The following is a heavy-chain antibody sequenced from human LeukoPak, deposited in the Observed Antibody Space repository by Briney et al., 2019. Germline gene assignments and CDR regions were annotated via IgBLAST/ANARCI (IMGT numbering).Heavy chain of an antibody. D-gene: IGHD4-17*01. J-gene: IGHJ4*02. CDR2: IYHSGNT. V-gene: IGHV4-38-2*02. Sequence: PSETLSLTCTASGYSISTSYYWGWIRQPPGKGLGWIGSIYHSGNTYYNPSLKSRVTISVDTSKNQFSLKLNSVTAADTAVYYCARAGYGDSDFDYWGQGTLVTVSS. CDR1: GYSISTSYY. CDR3: ARAGYGDSDFDY.